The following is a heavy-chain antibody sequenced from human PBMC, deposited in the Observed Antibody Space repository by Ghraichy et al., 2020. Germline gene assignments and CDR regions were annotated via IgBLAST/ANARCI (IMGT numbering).Heavy chain of an antibody. Sequence: SQTLSLTCTVSSGSITSYYWSWIRQPPGKGLEWVGYIYYSGRTNYNPSLKSRVTISVDTSKNQFSLKLSSVTAADTAVYYCARSDLIVAATCFGNFDLRGRGNLVTVSS. D-gene: IGHD1-26*01. CDR2: IYYSGRT. J-gene: IGHJ2*01. V-gene: IGHV4-59*01. CDR3: ARSDLIVAATCFGNFDL. CDR1: SGSITSYY.